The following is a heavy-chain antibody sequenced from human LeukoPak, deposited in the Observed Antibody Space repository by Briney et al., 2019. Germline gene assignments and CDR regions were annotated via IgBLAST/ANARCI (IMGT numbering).Heavy chain of an antibody. CDR1: GGTFSSYA. D-gene: IGHD3-3*01. CDR3: ARVYYDFWSGHFDY. CDR2: IIPIFGTA. V-gene: IGHV1-69*05. J-gene: IGHJ4*02. Sequence: SVKVSCKASGGTFSSYAISWVRQAPGQGLEWMGGIIPIFGTANYAQKLQGRVTMTTDTSTSTAYMELRSLRSDDTAVYYCARVYYDFWSGHFDYWGQGTLVTVSS.